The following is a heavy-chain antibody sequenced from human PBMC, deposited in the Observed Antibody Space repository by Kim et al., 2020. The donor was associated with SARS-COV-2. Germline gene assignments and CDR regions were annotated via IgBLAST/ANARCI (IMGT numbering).Heavy chain of an antibody. V-gene: IGHV6-1*01. Sequence: SQTLSLTCAISGDSVSSNSAAWNWIRQSPSRGLEWLGRTYYRSKWYNDYAVSVKSRITINPDTSKNQFSLQLNSVTPEDTAVYYCARVVGQQLVGGLRLGYGMDVWGQGTTVTVSS. CDR2: TYYRSKWYN. CDR1: GDSVSSNSAA. D-gene: IGHD6-13*01. CDR3: ARVVGQQLVGGLRLGYGMDV. J-gene: IGHJ6*02.